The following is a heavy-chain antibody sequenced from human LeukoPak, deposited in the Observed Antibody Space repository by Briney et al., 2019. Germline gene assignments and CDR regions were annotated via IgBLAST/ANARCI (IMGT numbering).Heavy chain of an antibody. Sequence: PGGSLRLSCAASGFTFSNAWMSWDRQAPGKGLEWVGRIKSKTDGGTTDYAAPVKGRFTISRDDSKNTLYLQMNSLKTEDTAVYYCTIDYYGSGSYPDAFDIWGRGTMVTVSS. V-gene: IGHV3-15*01. CDR2: IKSKTDGGTT. CDR3: TIDYYGSGSYPDAFDI. CDR1: GFTFSNAW. J-gene: IGHJ3*02. D-gene: IGHD3-10*01.